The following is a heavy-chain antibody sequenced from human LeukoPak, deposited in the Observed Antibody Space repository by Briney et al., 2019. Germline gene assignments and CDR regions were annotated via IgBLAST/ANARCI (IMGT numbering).Heavy chain of an antibody. Sequence: GGSLRLSCAASGFTVSSNYMSWVRQAPGKGLEWVSVIYSGGSTYYADSVKGRFTISRDNSKNTLYLQMNSLRAEDTAVYYCAKDHGVGGYCSGSCYSAAGYWGQGTLVTVSS. J-gene: IGHJ4*02. V-gene: IGHV3-53*05. CDR2: IYSGGST. CDR1: GFTVSSNY. D-gene: IGHD2-15*01. CDR3: AKDHGVGGYCSGSCYSAAGY.